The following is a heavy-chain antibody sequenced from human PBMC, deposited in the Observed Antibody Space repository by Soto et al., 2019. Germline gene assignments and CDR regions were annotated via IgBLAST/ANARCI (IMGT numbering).Heavy chain of an antibody. D-gene: IGHD3-22*01. CDR1: GFTFSSYA. CDR2: ISGSGGST. Sequence: PGGSLRLSCAASGFTFSSYAMSWVRQAPGKGLEWVSAISGSGGSTYYAGSVKGRFTISRDNHKNPLYLQMNSLRAEETAVYYCAKGAPSLPIVGPKFDYWGQGTLVTVSS. V-gene: IGHV3-23*01. CDR3: AKGAPSLPIVGPKFDY. J-gene: IGHJ4*02.